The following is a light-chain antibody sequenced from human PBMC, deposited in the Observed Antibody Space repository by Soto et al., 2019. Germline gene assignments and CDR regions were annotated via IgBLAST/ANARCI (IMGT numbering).Light chain of an antibody. CDR2: AAS. J-gene: IGKJ3*01. CDR1: QGISNY. CDR3: QKYNSALLLFT. Sequence: DIQMTQSPSSLSASVGDRVTITCRASQGISNYLAWYQQKPGKVPKLLIYAASTLQPGVPPRFSGSGSGTDFTLTISSLQPEDVATYYRQKYNSALLLFTFGPGTKVDIK. V-gene: IGKV1-27*01.